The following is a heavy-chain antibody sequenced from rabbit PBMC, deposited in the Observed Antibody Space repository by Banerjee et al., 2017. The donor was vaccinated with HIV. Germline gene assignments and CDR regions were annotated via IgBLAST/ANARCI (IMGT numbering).Heavy chain of an antibody. CDR3: AREGASVSGYYL. CDR2: IYGGSSGST. D-gene: IGHD1-1*01. CDR1: GFSFSSSYY. J-gene: IGHJ4*01. V-gene: IGHV1S40*01. Sequence: QSLEESGGDLVKPGASLTLTCTASGFSFSSSYYMCWVRQAPGKGLEWIACIYGGSSGSTYYASWAKGRFTISKTSSTTVTLQMTSLTAADTATYFCAREGASVSGYYLWGPGTLVTVS.